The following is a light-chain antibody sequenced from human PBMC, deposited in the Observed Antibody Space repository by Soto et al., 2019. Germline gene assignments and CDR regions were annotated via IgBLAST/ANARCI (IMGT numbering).Light chain of an antibody. J-gene: IGKJ1*01. V-gene: IGKV1-39*01. CDR1: QTITNY. Sequence: DIQMTQSPSSLSASVGDRVTITCRASQTITNYLNWYQQQSGKAPKLLIYATSNLRRGVPSRFSGSGSGTDFTLTISGLQPEDFATYYCQQYNSYWTFGQGTKV. CDR3: QQYNSYWT. CDR2: ATS.